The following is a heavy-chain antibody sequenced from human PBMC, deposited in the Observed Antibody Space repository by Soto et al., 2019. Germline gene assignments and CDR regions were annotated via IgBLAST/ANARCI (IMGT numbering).Heavy chain of an antibody. V-gene: IGHV3-21*01. CDR2: ISSSAVYI. D-gene: IGHD3-22*01. CDR3: VRDGLDYDDTKRLYFDT. CDR1: GFNFITYS. Sequence: EVQLVESGGGPVRPGGSLKLSCAASGFNFITYSLSWVRQAPGKGLEWVASISSSAVYIDYADSVKGRFTISRDNANNSLYVQMNSLRAEDTATYCCVRDGLDYDDTKRLYFDTWGQGTLVTVSS. J-gene: IGHJ4*02.